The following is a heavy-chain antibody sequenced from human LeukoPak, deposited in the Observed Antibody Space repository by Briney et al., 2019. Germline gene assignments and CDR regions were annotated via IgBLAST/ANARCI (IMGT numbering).Heavy chain of an antibody. V-gene: IGHV1-69*06. D-gene: IGHD6-19*01. CDR1: GGTFSSYA. CDR3: AGGSGWSDAFDI. J-gene: IGHJ3*02. Sequence: ASVKVPCKASGGTFSSYAISWVRQAPGQGLEWMGGIIPIFGTANYAQKFQGRVTITADKSTSTAYMELSSLRSEDTAVYYCAGGSGWSDAFDIWGQGTMVTVSS. CDR2: IIPIFGTA.